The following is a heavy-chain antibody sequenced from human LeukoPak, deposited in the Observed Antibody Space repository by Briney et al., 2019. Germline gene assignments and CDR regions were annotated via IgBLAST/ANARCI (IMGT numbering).Heavy chain of an antibody. J-gene: IGHJ5*02. Sequence: PSETLSLTCAVYGGSFSGYYWSWIRQPPGKGLEWIGEINHSGSTNYNPSLKSRVTISVDTSKNQFSLKLSSVTAADTAVYYCARLGLVYFGDGIDPWGQGTLVTVSS. CDR1: GGSFSGYY. V-gene: IGHV4-34*01. D-gene: IGHD3-16*01. CDR2: INHSGST. CDR3: ARLGLVYFGDGIDP.